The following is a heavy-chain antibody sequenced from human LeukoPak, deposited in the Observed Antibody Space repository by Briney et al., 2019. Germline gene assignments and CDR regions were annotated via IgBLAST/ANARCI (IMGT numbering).Heavy chain of an antibody. D-gene: IGHD5-18*01. Sequence: SETLSLTCAVYGGSFSGYYWSWIRQPPGKGLEWIGEINHSGSTNYNPSLKSRVTISVDTSKNQFSLKLSSVTAADTAVYYCAREGYSYGYGSWFDPWGQGTLVTVSS. CDR2: INHSGST. V-gene: IGHV4-34*01. CDR1: GGSFSGYY. J-gene: IGHJ5*02. CDR3: AREGYSYGYGSWFDP.